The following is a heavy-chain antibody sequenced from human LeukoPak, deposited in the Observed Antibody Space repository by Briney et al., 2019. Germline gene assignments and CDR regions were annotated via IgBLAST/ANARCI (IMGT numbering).Heavy chain of an antibody. D-gene: IGHD2-21*02. CDR3: AVYCGGDCYPTPDY. CDR1: EYTFTSYD. CDR2: MNPNSGNT. V-gene: IGHV1-8*03. J-gene: IGHJ4*02. Sequence: ASVKVSCKASEYTFTSYDINWVRQATGQGLEWMGWMNPNSGNTAYAQKFQGRVTITRDTSASTAYMELSSLRSEDTAVYYCAVYCGGDCYPTPDYWGQGTLVTVSS.